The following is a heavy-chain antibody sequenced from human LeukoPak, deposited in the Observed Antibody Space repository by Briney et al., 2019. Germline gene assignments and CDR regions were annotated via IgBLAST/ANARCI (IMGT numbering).Heavy chain of an antibody. D-gene: IGHD6-13*01. CDR3: ARGLAAAANFDY. V-gene: IGHV4-59*01. CDR2: IYYSGST. Sequence: SETLSLTCTVSGGSISRYYWSWIRRPPGKGLEWIGYIYYSGSTNYNPSLKSRVTISVDTSKNQFSLKLSSVTAADTAVYYCARGLAAAANFDYWGHGSLVTVSS. CDR1: GGSISRYY. J-gene: IGHJ4*01.